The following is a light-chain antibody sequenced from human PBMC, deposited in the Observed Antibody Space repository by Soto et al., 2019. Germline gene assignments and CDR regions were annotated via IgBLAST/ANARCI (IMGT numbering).Light chain of an antibody. Sequence: EIVMTQSPATLSVSPGERATLPCRASQSVSSNVAWYQQKPGQAPRLLIYGASTRATGIPARFSGSGSGTEFSLTISTLQSEDSAVYSCQQYNNWPWTFGQGTKVEIK. CDR3: QQYNNWPWT. J-gene: IGKJ1*01. V-gene: IGKV3-15*01. CDR2: GAS. CDR1: QSVSSN.